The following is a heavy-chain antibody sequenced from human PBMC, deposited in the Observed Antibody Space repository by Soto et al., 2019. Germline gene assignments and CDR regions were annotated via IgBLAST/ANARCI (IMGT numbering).Heavy chain of an antibody. D-gene: IGHD1-26*01. Sequence: SRTLSLSCAISGDSVSSNSAAWDWSRQSPSRGLEWLGRTYYRSKWYNDYAVSGKSRITINPDTSKNQFSLQLNSVTPEDTAVYYCARDSGPYSGKGDFDPWGQGTLVTVSS. CDR2: TYYRSKWYN. V-gene: IGHV6-1*01. J-gene: IGHJ5*02. CDR3: ARDSGPYSGKGDFDP. CDR1: GDSVSSNSAA.